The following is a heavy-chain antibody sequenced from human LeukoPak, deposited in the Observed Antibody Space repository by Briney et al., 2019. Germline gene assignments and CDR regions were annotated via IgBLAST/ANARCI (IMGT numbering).Heavy chain of an antibody. V-gene: IGHV3-30*03. Sequence: GRSLRLSCVASGFTFRNYGMHWVRQAPGKGLKWVAVTSYDGSNKYYADSVKGRFTISRDNSKSTLYLQMNSLRAEDTAVYYCARAAQSNWFDPWGQGTLVTVSS. CDR2: TSYDGSNK. CDR1: GFTFRNYG. D-gene: IGHD6-6*01. CDR3: ARAAQSNWFDP. J-gene: IGHJ5*02.